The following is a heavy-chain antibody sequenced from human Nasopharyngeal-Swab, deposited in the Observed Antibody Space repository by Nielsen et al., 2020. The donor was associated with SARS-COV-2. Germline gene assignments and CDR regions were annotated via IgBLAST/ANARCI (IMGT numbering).Heavy chain of an antibody. V-gene: IGHV3-23*01. J-gene: IGHJ5*02. D-gene: IGHD5-12*01. CDR1: GFAFYSYA. Sequence: GSLRLSCVASGFAFYSYAMSWVRQAPGKGLEWVSTISSGDITYYADSVKGRFTISRDNYKDTVYLQMNSLRAEDTAVYYCTKRYSGTGGWFDPWGQGTLVTVSS. CDR3: TKRYSGTGGWFDP. CDR2: ISSGDIT.